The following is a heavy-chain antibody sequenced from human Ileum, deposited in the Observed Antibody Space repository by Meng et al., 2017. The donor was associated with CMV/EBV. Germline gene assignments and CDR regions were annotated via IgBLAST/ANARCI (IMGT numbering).Heavy chain of an antibody. CDR1: GGSISGYY. J-gene: IGHJ4*02. CDR3: ARGSSSWAFDY. D-gene: IGHD2-2*01. V-gene: IGHV4-4*07. Sequence: QWQLKESGPGLVKPSETLSLTCTVSGGSISGYYWSWIRQPATKGLEWIGRVYSSGSTDYNPSLQSRVTMSVDTSKNQFSLKLSSVTAADTAVYYCARGSSSWAFDYWGQGTLVTVSS. CDR2: VYSSGST.